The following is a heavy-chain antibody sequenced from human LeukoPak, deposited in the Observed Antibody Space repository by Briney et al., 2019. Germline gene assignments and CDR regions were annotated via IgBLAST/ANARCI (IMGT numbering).Heavy chain of an antibody. CDR3: ARSYDFWNGWGLGMDV. J-gene: IGHJ6*02. V-gene: IGHV1-2*02. Sequence: GASVKVSCKASGYTFTGYYMHWVRQAPGQGLEWMGWINPNSGGTNYAQKFQGRVTMTRDTSISTAYMELSRLRSDDTAVYYCARSYDFWNGWGLGMDVWGQGTTVTVSS. D-gene: IGHD3-3*01. CDR2: INPNSGGT. CDR1: GYTFTGYY.